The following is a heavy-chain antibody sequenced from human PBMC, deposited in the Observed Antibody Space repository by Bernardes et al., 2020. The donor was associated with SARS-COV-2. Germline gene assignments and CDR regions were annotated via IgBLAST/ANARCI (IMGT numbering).Heavy chain of an antibody. D-gene: IGHD5-12*01. CDR3: AKETGGYEHFDY. Sequence: GGSLRLSCAASGFTFDDYAMHWVRQAPGKGLEWVSGISWNSGSIDYADSVKGRFTISRDNAKNSLYLQMNSLRAEDTALYYCAKETGGYEHFDYWGQGTLVTVSS. CDR1: GFTFDDYA. J-gene: IGHJ4*02. V-gene: IGHV3-9*01. CDR2: ISWNSGSI.